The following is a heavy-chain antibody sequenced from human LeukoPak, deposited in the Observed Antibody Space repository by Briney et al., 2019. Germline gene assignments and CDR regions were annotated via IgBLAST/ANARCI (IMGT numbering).Heavy chain of an antibody. CDR3: ANALGGGNTWYYFDC. Sequence: GGSLRLSCAASGFTFSTSWMHWVRQAPGKGLVWVSRINGDGSSTSYADSVKGRFTISRDNAKNTMYLQMNSLRAEDTAVYYCANALGGGNTWYYFDCWGQGTLVTVSS. V-gene: IGHV3-74*01. CDR1: GFTFSTSW. CDR2: INGDGSST. J-gene: IGHJ4*02. D-gene: IGHD6-13*01.